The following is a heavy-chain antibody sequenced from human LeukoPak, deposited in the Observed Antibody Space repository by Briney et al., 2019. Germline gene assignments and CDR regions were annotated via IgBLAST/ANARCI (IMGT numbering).Heavy chain of an antibody. D-gene: IGHD4-23*01. Sequence: GGSLRLSCAASGFVFSSYSMNWVRQAPGKGLEWVSFLIVGNGNQHYADSVKGRFTISRDDAKNSLYLQMNSLRAEDTAVYYCARDRDGGSFDYWGQGTLVTVSS. CDR2: LIVGNGNQ. V-gene: IGHV3-48*01. CDR1: GFVFSSYS. J-gene: IGHJ4*02. CDR3: ARDRDGGSFDY.